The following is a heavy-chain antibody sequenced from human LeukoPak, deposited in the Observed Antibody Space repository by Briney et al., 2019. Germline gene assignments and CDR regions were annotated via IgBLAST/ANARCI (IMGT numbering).Heavy chain of an antibody. Sequence: PGGSLSLSCAASGFTFSSYAMQWVRQAPGKGLEWVAVISYDGSNKYYADSVKGRFTISRDNSKNTLYLQMNSLRAEDTAVYYCVSIYCGGDCYSVDAFDIWGQGTIVTVSS. CDR2: ISYDGSNK. D-gene: IGHD2-21*02. CDR1: GFTFSSYA. CDR3: VSIYCGGDCYSVDAFDI. J-gene: IGHJ3*02. V-gene: IGHV3-30-3*01.